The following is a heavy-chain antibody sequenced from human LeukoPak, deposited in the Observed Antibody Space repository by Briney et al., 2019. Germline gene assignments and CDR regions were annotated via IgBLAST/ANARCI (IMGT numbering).Heavy chain of an antibody. D-gene: IGHD5-18*01. CDR1: GFTFSRYW. CDR2: IKQDGSEK. V-gene: IGHV3-7*01. J-gene: IGHJ4*02. CDR3: ARDLSGVTGYTYGRGIDY. Sequence: GGSLRLSCAASGFTFSRYWMSWVRQAPGKGLEWVANIKQDGSEKYYVDSVKGRFTISRDNAKTSLYLQMNSLRAEDTAVYYCARDLSGVTGYTYGRGIDYWGQGTLVTVSS.